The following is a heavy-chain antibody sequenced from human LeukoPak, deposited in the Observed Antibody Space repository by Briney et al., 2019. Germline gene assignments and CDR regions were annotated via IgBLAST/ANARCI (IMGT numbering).Heavy chain of an antibody. Sequence: GGSLRLSCAASGFTFSSYWMSWVRQAPGKGLEWVSVIYSGGSTYYADSVKGRFTISRDNSKNTLYLQMNSLRAEDTAVYYCASLYSYGKTATDYWGQETLVTVSS. CDR3: ASLYSYGKTATDY. CDR1: GFTFSSYW. V-gene: IGHV3-66*01. D-gene: IGHD5-18*01. J-gene: IGHJ4*02. CDR2: IYSGGST.